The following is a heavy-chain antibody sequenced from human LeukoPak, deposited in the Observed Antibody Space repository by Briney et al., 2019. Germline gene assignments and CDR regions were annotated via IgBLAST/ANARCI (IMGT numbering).Heavy chain of an antibody. CDR1: GSSITAFY. J-gene: IGHJ4*01. CDR3: ARAGISPPHYFFDY. CDR2: FQYGGNS. Sequence: SETLSLTCNVSGSSITAFYWSWIRQSPGKGLEWIGSFQYGGNSKYNPSLKSRVAMSVDTSKRQLSLRLTSVTAADTAVYYCARAGISPPHYFFDYWGQGTLVTVSS. D-gene: IGHD2/OR15-2a*01. V-gene: IGHV4-59*01.